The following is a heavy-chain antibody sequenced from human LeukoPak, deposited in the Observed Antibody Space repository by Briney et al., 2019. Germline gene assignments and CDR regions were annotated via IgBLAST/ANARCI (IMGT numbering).Heavy chain of an antibody. Sequence: ASVKVSCKASGYTFIRYGMSWVRQAPGQGLEWMGWISGSNGNTNYAQKLQGRVTMTTDTSTGTAYMELRSLRSDDTAVYYCARSGRGTYYYFDYWGQGTLVTVSS. V-gene: IGHV1-18*01. CDR3: ARSGRGTYYYFDY. CDR2: ISGSNGNT. D-gene: IGHD1-26*01. CDR1: GYTFIRYG. J-gene: IGHJ4*02.